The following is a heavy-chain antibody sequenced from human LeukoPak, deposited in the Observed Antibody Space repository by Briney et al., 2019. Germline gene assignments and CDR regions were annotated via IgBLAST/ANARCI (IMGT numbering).Heavy chain of an antibody. V-gene: IGHV3-23*01. J-gene: IGHJ4*02. CDR1: GFTFSSYG. CDR2: ISGSGVTT. CDR3: ATFRVPKSTLCSGGSCSYFEY. Sequence: GGSLRLSCAASGFTFSSYGMSWVRQAPGKGLEWASGISGSGVTTYYADSVKGRFTISRDNSKNTLYLQMNSLRVEDTAVYYCATFRVPKSTLCSGGSCSYFEYWGQGTLVTVSS. D-gene: IGHD2-8*02.